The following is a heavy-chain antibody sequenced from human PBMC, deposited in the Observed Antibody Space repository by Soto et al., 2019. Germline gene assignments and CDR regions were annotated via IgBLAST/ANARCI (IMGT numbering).Heavy chain of an antibody. CDR2: IYPSDSDI. J-gene: IGHJ6*02. CDR1: GYTFTSYW. Sequence: PGESLKISCKGSGYTFTSYWIGWVRQMPGEGLEWMGVIYPSDSDIRYSPSFQGKVTISADKSITTAYLQWSSLKAADTAMYYCVRRGAAPYYYGMDVWGQGTTVTVSS. V-gene: IGHV5-51*01. D-gene: IGHD6-13*01. CDR3: VRRGAAPYYYGMDV.